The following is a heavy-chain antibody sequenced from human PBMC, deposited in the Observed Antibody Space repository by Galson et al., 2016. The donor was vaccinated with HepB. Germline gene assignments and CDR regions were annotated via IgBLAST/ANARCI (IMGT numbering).Heavy chain of an antibody. CDR3: ARGNEYSSPFYYYYAMDV. V-gene: IGHV4-59*01. J-gene: IGHJ6*02. CDR2: IYFTGGT. CDR1: GGSISSYY. D-gene: IGHD6-6*01. Sequence: SETLSLTCSIFGGSISSYYWTWMRQPPGKGLEWLGNIYFTGGTNYNPSLQSRVTISLDTSRNQSSLKLTSVTAADSALYYCARGNEYSSPFYYYYAMDVWGQGTTVTVSS.